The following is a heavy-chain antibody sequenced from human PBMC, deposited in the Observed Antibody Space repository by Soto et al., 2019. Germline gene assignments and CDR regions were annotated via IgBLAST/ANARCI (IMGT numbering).Heavy chain of an antibody. D-gene: IGHD3-22*01. Sequence: QVQLVESGGGLVKPGGSLRLSCAASGFTFSDYYMSWIRQAPGKGLEWVSYISSSDSIIYYEDSVKGRCTISRDNAKNSLYLQMNSLRTEDTAVYYCARDLGYYDSSGYFDYWGQGTLVTVSS. CDR3: ARDLGYYDSSGYFDY. V-gene: IGHV3-11*01. CDR2: ISSSDSII. CDR1: GFTFSDYY. J-gene: IGHJ4*02.